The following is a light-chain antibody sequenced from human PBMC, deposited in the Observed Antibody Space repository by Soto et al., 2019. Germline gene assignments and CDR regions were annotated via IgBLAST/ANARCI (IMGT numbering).Light chain of an antibody. V-gene: IGKV3-20*01. CDR2: DAS. CDR1: QTVRNNY. Sequence: EFVLTQSPGTLSLSPVEIATLSCMASQTVRNNYLAWYQQKPGQAPRLLIYDASSRATGIPDRFSGSGSGTDFTLNITRLEPEDSAVYYCLQHSGTSPKTFGQGTKVDIK. CDR3: LQHSGTSPKT. J-gene: IGKJ1*01.